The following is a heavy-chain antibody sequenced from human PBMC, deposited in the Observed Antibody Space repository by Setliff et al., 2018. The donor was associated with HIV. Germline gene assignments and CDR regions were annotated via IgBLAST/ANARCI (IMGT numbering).Heavy chain of an antibody. Sequence: GGSLRLSCAASGFSFRTYWMSWVRQAPGKGLEWVANMKYDGTEIYYVDAVKGRFAISRDNAKKSVFLHMNSLRGEDTAVYYCVREGEYFDTIGHYLVRRFFDLWGQGTMVTVSS. CDR3: VREGEYFDTIGHYLVRRFFDL. J-gene: IGHJ3*01. V-gene: IGHV3-7*01. CDR2: MKYDGTEI. D-gene: IGHD3-9*01. CDR1: GFSFRTYW.